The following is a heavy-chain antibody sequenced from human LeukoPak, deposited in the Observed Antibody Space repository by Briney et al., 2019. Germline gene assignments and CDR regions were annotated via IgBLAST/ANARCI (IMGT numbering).Heavy chain of an antibody. CDR3: ARATTTIWFGELSPFDY. D-gene: IGHD3-10*01. CDR1: GFTFSSYW. V-gene: IGHV3-74*01. J-gene: IGHJ4*02. CDR2: INSDGSST. Sequence: GGSLRLSCAASGFTFSSYWMHWVRQAPGKGLVWVSRINSDGSSTSYADSVKGRFTISRDNAKNTLYLQMNSLRAEDTAVYYCARATTTIWFGELSPFDYWGQGTLVTVSS.